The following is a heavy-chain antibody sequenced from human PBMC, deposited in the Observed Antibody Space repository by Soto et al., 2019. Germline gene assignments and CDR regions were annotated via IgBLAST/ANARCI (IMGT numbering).Heavy chain of an antibody. Sequence: ASVKVSCKASGYTFTSYDINWVRQATGQGLEWMGWMNPNSGNTGYAQKFQGRVTMTRNTSISTAYMELSSLRSEDTAVYYCAKLWTYYDILTGWVFDYWGQGTLVTVSS. CDR1: GYTFTSYD. CDR3: AKLWTYYDILTGWVFDY. D-gene: IGHD3-9*01. CDR2: MNPNSGNT. V-gene: IGHV1-8*01. J-gene: IGHJ4*02.